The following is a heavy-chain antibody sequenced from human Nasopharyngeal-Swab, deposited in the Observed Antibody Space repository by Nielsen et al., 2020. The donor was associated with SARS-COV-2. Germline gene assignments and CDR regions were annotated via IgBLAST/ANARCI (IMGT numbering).Heavy chain of an antibody. Sequence: AAVKVSCKASGYTFINYGITWVRQAPGQGLEGMGWSSAYNSNTNYAQKFQGRVTMTTDTSTNTAYMELRSLRSDDTAVYYCARKRGEQWLSQFDYWGQGTLVTASS. V-gene: IGHV1-18*01. CDR2: SSAYNSNT. CDR3: ARKRGEQWLSQFDY. J-gene: IGHJ4*02. CDR1: GYTFINYG. D-gene: IGHD6-19*01.